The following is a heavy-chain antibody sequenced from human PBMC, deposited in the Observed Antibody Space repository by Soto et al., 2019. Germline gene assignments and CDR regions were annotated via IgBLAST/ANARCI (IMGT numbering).Heavy chain of an antibody. CDR1: GYTFTGYY. CDR3: ARCQYYYDSSGRRGALDI. CDR2: INPNNGGT. J-gene: IGHJ3*02. D-gene: IGHD3-22*01. V-gene: IGHV1-2*02. Sequence: ASVNVSCKASGYTFTGYYMHWVRQAPGQGLEWMGWINPNNGGTDYAQKFQGRVTLTRDTSISTTYMEVRRLRSDDTAVYYCARCQYYYDSSGRRGALDIWGQGTMVTVSS.